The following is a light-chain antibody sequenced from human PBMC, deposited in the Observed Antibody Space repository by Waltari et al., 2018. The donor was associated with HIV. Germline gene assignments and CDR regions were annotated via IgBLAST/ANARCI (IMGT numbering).Light chain of an antibody. CDR3: SSYAGSNMGV. J-gene: IGLJ3*02. CDR2: EVS. CDR1: SSDVGGYNY. Sequence: QSALTQPPSASGSPGQSVTISCTGTSSDVGGYNYVSWYQQHPGKAPKLMIYEVSKRPSGGPDRFSGSKAGNTASLTVAGLQAEDEADYYCSSYAGSNMGVFGGGTKLTVL. V-gene: IGLV2-8*01.